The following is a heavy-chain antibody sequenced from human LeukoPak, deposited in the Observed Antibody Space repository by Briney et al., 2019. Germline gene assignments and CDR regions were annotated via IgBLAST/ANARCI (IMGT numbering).Heavy chain of an antibody. J-gene: IGHJ4*02. CDR1: GFTFSDYY. V-gene: IGHV3-7*01. D-gene: IGHD6-13*01. CDR2: INQGGSAQ. CDR3: ARDISASGIFFDS. Sequence: PGGSLRLSCAASGFTFSDYYMSWIRQAPGKGLEWVANINQGGSAQYYVDSVKGRFTISRDNAENALYLQMNSLRAEDTAVYFCARDISASGIFFDSWGQGTLVTVSS.